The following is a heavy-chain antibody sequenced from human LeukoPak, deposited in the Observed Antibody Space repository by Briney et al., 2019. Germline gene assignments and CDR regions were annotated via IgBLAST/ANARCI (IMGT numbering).Heavy chain of an antibody. CDR3: AKEGATMVRGVIMRETYFDY. CDR2: ICGCGDST. J-gene: IGHJ4*02. CDR1: GFTFSSYA. Sequence: GGSLRLSCAASGFTFSSYAMSWVRQAPGKGLEWVSAICGCGDSTYYADSVKGRFTISRDNSKNTLYLQMNSLRAGDTAVYYCAKEGATMVRGVIMRETYFDYWGQGTLVTVSS. D-gene: IGHD3-10*01. V-gene: IGHV3-23*01.